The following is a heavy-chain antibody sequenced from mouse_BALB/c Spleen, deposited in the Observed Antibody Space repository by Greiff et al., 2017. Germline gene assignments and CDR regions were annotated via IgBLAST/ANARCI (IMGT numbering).Heavy chain of an antibody. D-gene: IGHD1-1*01. Sequence: EVHLVESGGGLVQPGGSRKLSCAASGFTFSSFGMHWVRQAPEKGLEWVAYISSGSSTIYYADTVKGRFTISRDNPKNTLFLQMTSLRSEDTAMYYCARDYGSSYLYYFDYWGQGTTLTVSS. V-gene: IGHV5-17*02. CDR3: ARDYGSSYLYYFDY. CDR1: GFTFSSFG. CDR2: ISSGSSTI. J-gene: IGHJ2*01.